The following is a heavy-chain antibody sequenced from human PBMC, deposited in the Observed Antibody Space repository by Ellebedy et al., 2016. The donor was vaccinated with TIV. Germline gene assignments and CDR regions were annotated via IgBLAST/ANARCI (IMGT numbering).Heavy chain of an antibody. D-gene: IGHD3-10*01. V-gene: IGHV3-33*01. J-gene: IGHJ6*02. CDR1: EFTFSSYG. CDR2: IWYDGSSK. CDR3: AREPMVRGVIRRGYAMDV. Sequence: GESLKISCAASEFTFSSYGMHWVRQAPGKGLEWVAVIWYDGSSKYYADSVKGRFTISRDNSKNTLYLQMNSLRAEDTAVYYCAREPMVRGVIRRGYAMDVWGQGTTVTVSS.